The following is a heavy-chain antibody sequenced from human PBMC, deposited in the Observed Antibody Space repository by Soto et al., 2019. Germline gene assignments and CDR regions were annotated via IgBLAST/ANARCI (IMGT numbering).Heavy chain of an antibody. Sequence: PSETLSLTCTVSGGSISSYYWSWIRQPPGKGLEWIGYIYYSGSTNYNPSLKSRVTISVDTSKNQFSLKLSSVTAADTAVYYCASHSGYSYGYPNLFDLWGQGSLVIGSS. CDR3: ASHSGYSYGYPNLFDL. J-gene: IGHJ5*02. V-gene: IGHV4-59*01. CDR2: IYYSGST. CDR1: GGSISSYY. D-gene: IGHD5-18*01.